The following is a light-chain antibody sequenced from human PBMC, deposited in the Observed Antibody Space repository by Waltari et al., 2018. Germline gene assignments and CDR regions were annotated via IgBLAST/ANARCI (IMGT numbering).Light chain of an antibody. CDR1: QSISNW. Sequence: DIQMTKSPSTLSASVGDRVTITCRASQSISNWLAWYQQKPGKAPNLLINKASSLERGVPSRFSGSGSGTEFTLTISSLQPDDLATYYCQQYNSYSPTFGQGTKVEIK. CDR3: QQYNSYSPT. CDR2: KAS. J-gene: IGKJ1*01. V-gene: IGKV1-5*03.